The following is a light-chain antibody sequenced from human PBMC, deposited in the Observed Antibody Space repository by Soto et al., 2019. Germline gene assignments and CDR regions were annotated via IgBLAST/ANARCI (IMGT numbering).Light chain of an antibody. CDR3: SSYTSSRTYI. V-gene: IGLV2-14*03. J-gene: IGLJ1*01. CDR2: DVS. CDR1: SSDVGGYNY. Sequence: QSVLAQPASVSGSPGQSITISCTGTSSDVGGYNYVSWYQQHPGKAPKLIFYDVSNRPSGVSNRFSGSKSGNTASLTISWLQAEDEADYYCSSYTSSRTYIFGTGTKVTVL.